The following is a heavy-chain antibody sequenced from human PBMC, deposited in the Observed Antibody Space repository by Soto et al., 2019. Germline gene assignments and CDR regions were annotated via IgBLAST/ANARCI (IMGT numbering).Heavy chain of an antibody. CDR3: AKDVVVVAASLRRWGSNFDY. J-gene: IGHJ4*02. CDR2: ISGSGGST. CDR1: GFTFSSYA. D-gene: IGHD2-15*01. V-gene: IGHV3-23*01. Sequence: GGSLRLSCAASGFTFSSYAMSWVRQAPGKGLEWVSAISGSGGSTYYADSVKGRFTISRDNSKNTLYLQMNSLRAEDTAVYYCAKDVVVVAASLRRWGSNFDYWGQGTLVTVSS.